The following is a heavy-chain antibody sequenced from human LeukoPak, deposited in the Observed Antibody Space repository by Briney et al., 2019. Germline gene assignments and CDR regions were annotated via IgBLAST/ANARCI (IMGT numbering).Heavy chain of an antibody. CDR2: IRQDGGEK. CDR3: ARDGTAPGLYFDL. J-gene: IGHJ4*01. D-gene: IGHD6-13*01. CDR1: GFTFSDYW. V-gene: IGHV3-7*01. Sequence: GSLRPSCAISGFTFSDYWMNWVRQAPRKGLEWGVSIRQDGGEKSYVDSVKGRFTISRDNTKNSLYLQMSSLRAEDTAVYYCARDGTAPGLYFDLWGQGTLVTVSS.